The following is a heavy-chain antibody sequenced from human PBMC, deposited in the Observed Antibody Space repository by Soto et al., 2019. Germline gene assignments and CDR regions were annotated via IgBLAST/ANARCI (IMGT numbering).Heavy chain of an antibody. J-gene: IGHJ4*02. Sequence: EAQLVESGGGLVQPGGSLRLSCAGSGFSFSSYNMNWVRQAPGKGLEWVSYISSSSSTMYYADSVKGRFTISRASAQNSLFLQMNSLTAEDTAVYYCARSCNGGSCYYFDSWGQGTLVIVSS. CDR1: GFSFSSYN. V-gene: IGHV3-48*01. D-gene: IGHD2-15*01. CDR3: ARSCNGGSCYYFDS. CDR2: ISSSSSTM.